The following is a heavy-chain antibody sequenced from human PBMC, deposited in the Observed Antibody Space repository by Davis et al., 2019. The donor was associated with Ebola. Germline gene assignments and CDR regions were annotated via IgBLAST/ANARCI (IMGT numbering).Heavy chain of an antibody. CDR2: ISYDGSNK. J-gene: IGHJ6*02. Sequence: GESLKISCAASGFTFSSYGMHWVRQAPGRGLEWVAVISYDGSNKYYADYVKGRFTISSDNSKNTLYLQMNSLRAEDTAVYYCARDLSGALRYCSSTSCYMSYYGMDVWGQGTTVTVSS. CDR3: ARDLSGALRYCSSTSCYMSYYGMDV. D-gene: IGHD2-2*02. CDR1: GFTFSSYG. V-gene: IGHV3-30*03.